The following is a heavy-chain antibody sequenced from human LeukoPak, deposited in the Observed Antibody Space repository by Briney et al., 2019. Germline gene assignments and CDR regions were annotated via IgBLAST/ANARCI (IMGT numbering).Heavy chain of an antibody. J-gene: IGHJ4*02. Sequence: ASVKVSCKASGYTFTSNYIHWVRQAPGQGLEWMGGITPIFGTANFAQKFQGRVSITADESTSTAFMELSSLRSEDTAVYYCAREWGLESSGYYYAYWGQGTLVTVSS. CDR3: AREWGLESSGYYYAY. CDR1: GYTFTSNY. D-gene: IGHD3-22*01. V-gene: IGHV1-69*13. CDR2: ITPIFGTA.